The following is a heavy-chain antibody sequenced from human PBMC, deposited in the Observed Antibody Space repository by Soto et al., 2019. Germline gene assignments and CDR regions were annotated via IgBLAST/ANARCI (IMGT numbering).Heavy chain of an antibody. V-gene: IGHV4-34*01. CDR3: ARGVVVAATRIRAFDI. Sequence: QMQLQQWGAGLLKPSETLSLTCAVYGGSFSGYYWSWIRQPPGKGLEWIGEINHSGSTNYNPSLKSRVTISVDTSKNQFYLKLSSVTAADTAVYYCARGVVVAATRIRAFDIWGQGTMVTVSS. CDR2: INHSGST. D-gene: IGHD2-15*01. CDR1: GGSFSGYY. J-gene: IGHJ3*02.